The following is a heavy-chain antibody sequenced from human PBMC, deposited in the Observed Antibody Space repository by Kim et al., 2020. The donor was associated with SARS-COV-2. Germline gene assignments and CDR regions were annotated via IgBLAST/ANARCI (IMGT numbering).Heavy chain of an antibody. CDR1: GGSFSGYY. CDR3: ARGWYYCDILTGYQNWFDP. CDR2: INHSGST. J-gene: IGHJ5*02. Sequence: SETLSLTCAVYGGSFSGYYWSWIRQPPGKGLEWIGEINHSGSTNYNPSLKSRVTISVDTSKNQFSLKLSSVTAADTAVYYCARGWYYCDILTGYQNWFDPGGQETLVTVSS. D-gene: IGHD3-9*01. V-gene: IGHV4-34*01.